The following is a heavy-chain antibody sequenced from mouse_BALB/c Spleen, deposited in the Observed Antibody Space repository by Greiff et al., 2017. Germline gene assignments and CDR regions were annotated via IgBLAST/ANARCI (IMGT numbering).Heavy chain of an antibody. CDR3: TRVAMDY. J-gene: IGHJ4*01. V-gene: IGHV6-6*02. CDR2: IRLKSNNYAT. Sequence: EVKVVESGGGLVQPGGSMKLSCVASGFTFSNYWMNWVRQSPEKGLEWVAEIRLKSNNYATHYAESVKGRFTISRDDSKSSVYLQMNNLRAEDTGIYYCTRVAMDYWGQGTSVTVSS. CDR1: GFTFSNYW.